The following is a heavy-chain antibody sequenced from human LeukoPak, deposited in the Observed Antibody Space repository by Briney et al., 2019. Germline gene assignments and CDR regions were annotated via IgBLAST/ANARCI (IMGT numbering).Heavy chain of an antibody. CDR2: IYYSGST. Sequence: SETLSLTCTVSGGSISSYYWSWIRQPPGKGLEWIGYIYYSGSTNYNPSLKSRVTISVDTSKNQFSLKLSSVTAADTAVYYCASSPRGTVTTFRAWGQGTLATVSS. J-gene: IGHJ4*02. CDR1: GGSISSYY. D-gene: IGHD4-17*01. V-gene: IGHV4-59*08. CDR3: ASSPRGTVTTFRA.